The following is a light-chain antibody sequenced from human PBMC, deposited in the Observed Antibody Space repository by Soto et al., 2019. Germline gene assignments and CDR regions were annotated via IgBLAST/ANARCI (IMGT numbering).Light chain of an antibody. Sequence: SYELTQPPSVSVSPGQTASITCSGDKLGDKYACWYQQKPGQSPVLVIYQDSKRPSGIPERFSGSNSGNTATLTISGTQAMDEADYYCQAWDSSTRVVFGGVTKLTFL. CDR2: QDS. V-gene: IGLV3-1*01. J-gene: IGLJ2*01. CDR1: KLGDKY. CDR3: QAWDSSTRVV.